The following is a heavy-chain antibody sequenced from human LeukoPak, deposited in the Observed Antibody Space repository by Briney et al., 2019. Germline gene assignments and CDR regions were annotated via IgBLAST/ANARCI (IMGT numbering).Heavy chain of an antibody. J-gene: IGHJ6*03. Sequence: GGSLRLSCAASGFTFSSYAMHWVRQAPGKGLEWVAVISYDGSNKYYADSVKGRFTISRDNSKNTLYLQMNSLRAEDTAVYYCARDGAIAYTLLPRLGYYMDVWGKGPRSPSP. CDR3: ARDGAIAYTLLPRLGYYMDV. CDR1: GFTFSSYA. CDR2: ISYDGSNK. D-gene: IGHD2-21*01. V-gene: IGHV3-30-3*01.